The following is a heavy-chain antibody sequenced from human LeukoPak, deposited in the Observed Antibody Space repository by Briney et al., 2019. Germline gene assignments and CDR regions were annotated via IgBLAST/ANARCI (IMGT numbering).Heavy chain of an antibody. J-gene: IGHJ4*02. D-gene: IGHD6-13*01. CDR2: IKEDGSEK. CDR3: ARVHHSSSWGTDDC. V-gene: IGHV3-7*01. Sequence: GGSLRLSCAAYGFTFSTYWMTWVRQAPGKGLEWVANIKEDGSEKYYVDPVRGRFTISRDNAKYSLYLHMNSLRAEDTAVYYCARVHHSSSWGTDDCWGQGTLVTVSS. CDR1: GFTFSTYW.